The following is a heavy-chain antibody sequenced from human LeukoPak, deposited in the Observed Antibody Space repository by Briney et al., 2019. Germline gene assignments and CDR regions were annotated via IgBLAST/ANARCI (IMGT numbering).Heavy chain of an antibody. CDR1: GFTVSSHY. J-gene: IGHJ3*01. Sequence: PGGSPRLSCAASGFTVSSHYMNWVRQAPGKGLQWVSILYSDGATYYADSVKGRFTISRDNSRSTLYLQMNSLRAEDTAVYFCARVAYYRVTADQITDAFDVWGHGTVVTVSS. CDR3: ARVAYYRVTADQITDAFDV. D-gene: IGHD2-21*02. CDR2: LYSDGAT. V-gene: IGHV3-66*01.